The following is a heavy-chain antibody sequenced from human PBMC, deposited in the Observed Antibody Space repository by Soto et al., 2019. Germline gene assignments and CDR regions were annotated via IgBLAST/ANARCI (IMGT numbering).Heavy chain of an antibody. CDR2: IWYDGSNK. V-gene: IGHV3-33*01. D-gene: IGHD2-2*01. J-gene: IGHJ6*02. CDR1: GYG. Sequence: GYGMQWVRQAPGKGLEWVAVIWYDGSNKYYADSVKGRFSISRDNSKNTLYLQNNSLRAEDTAVYYCARDYYCISTSCYLLSYYYGMDVWGQGTTVTVSS. CDR3: ARDYYCISTSCYLLSYYYGMDV.